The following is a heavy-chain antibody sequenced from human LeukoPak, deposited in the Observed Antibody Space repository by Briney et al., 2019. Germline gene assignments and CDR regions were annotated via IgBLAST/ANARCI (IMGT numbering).Heavy chain of an antibody. CDR2: TSSGSSWI. CDR1: GFTFSDYS. CDR3: ARDAGGRTQREGWFDP. J-gene: IGHJ5*02. D-gene: IGHD1-1*01. V-gene: IGHV3-21*06. Sequence: GGSLRLSCAASGFTFSDYSMNWVRQTPGKGLEWVASTSSGSSWIYYADSVRGRFTISRDNAKNLLYLQMNNLRVEDTAIYYCARDAGGRTQREGWFDPWGQGTLVTVSS.